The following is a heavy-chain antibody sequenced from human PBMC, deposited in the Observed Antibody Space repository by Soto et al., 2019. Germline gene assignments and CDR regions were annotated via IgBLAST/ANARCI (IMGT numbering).Heavy chain of an antibody. V-gene: IGHV3-74*01. Sequence: GGSLGLSCAASGFTVSNSWMHWVRQAPGKGLVWVSYINSDGSTTTYADSVKGRFTISRDNAKNTVYLQINSLRAEDTAVYYCARDRSYSTDYWGQGTLVTVSS. D-gene: IGHD1-26*01. CDR2: INSDGSTT. J-gene: IGHJ4*02. CDR3: ARDRSYSTDY. CDR1: GFTVSNSW.